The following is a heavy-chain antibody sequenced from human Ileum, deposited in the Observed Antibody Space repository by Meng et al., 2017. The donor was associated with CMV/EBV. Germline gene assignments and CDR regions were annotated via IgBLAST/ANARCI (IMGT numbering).Heavy chain of an antibody. J-gene: IGHJ4*02. D-gene: IGHD3-3*01. CDR1: GFTFSSYA. V-gene: IGHV3-30-3*01. CDR3: ARGGYDFWSGHFF. CDR2: ISYDGSNK. Sequence: GESLKISCAASGFTFSSYAMHWVRQAPGKGLEWVAVISYDGSNKYYADSVKGRFTISRDNSKNTLYLQMNSLRAEDTAVYYCARGGYDFWSGHFFWGRGTLVTVSS.